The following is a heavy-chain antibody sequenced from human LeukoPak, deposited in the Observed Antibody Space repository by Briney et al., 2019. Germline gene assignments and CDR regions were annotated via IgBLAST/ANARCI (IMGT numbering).Heavy chain of an antibody. CDR1: GGTFSSYA. D-gene: IGHD3-22*01. CDR3: ARHHYYDSSGYHAFDY. V-gene: IGHV1-69*13. J-gene: IGHJ4*02. Sequence: GASVKVSCKASGGTFSSYAISWVRQAPGQGLEWMGGIIPIFGTANYAQKFQGRVTITADESTSTAYMELSSLRSEDTAVYYCARHHYYDSSGYHAFDYWGQGTLVTVSS. CDR2: IIPIFGTA.